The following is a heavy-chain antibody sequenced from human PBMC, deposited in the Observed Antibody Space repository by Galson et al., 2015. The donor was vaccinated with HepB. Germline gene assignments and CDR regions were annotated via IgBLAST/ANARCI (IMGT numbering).Heavy chain of an antibody. CDR1: GYTFTSYA. D-gene: IGHD3-10*01. CDR3: ARDLIRVGPLGSGSPGY. J-gene: IGHJ4*02. Sequence: SVKVSCKASGYTFTSYAMHWVRQAPGQRLEWMGWINAGNGNTKYSQKFQGRVTITRDTSASTAYMELSSLRSEDTAVYYCARDLIRVGPLGSGSPGYWGQGTLVTASS. CDR2: INAGNGNT. V-gene: IGHV1-3*01.